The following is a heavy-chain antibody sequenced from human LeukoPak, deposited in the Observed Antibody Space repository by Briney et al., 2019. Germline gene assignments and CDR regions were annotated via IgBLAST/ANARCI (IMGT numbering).Heavy chain of an antibody. J-gene: IGHJ6*02. CDR2: ISYDGSNK. CDR3: AKDLLGWSYYYYGMDV. Sequence: GGSLRLSCAASGFTFSSYGMHWVRQAPGKGLEWVAVISYDGSNKYYADSVKGRFTISRDNSKNTLYLQMNSLRAEDTAVYYCAKDLLGWSYYYYGMDVWGQGTTVTVSS. V-gene: IGHV3-30*18. CDR1: GFTFSSYG. D-gene: IGHD2-15*01.